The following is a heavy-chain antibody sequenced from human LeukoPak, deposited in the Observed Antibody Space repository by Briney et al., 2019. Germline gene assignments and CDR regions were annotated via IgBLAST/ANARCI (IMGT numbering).Heavy chain of an antibody. V-gene: IGHV3-23*01. CDR1: AFTFSNYA. J-gene: IGHJ3*02. CDR3: ARVDAFDI. CDR2: ISNTGVTT. Sequence: GGSLRLSCAASAFTFSNYAMSWVRQAPGKGLEWVSVISNTGVTTYYADSVKGRFTISRDNAKDSLYLQMNSLRDEDTAVYYCARVDAFDIWGQGTMVTVSS.